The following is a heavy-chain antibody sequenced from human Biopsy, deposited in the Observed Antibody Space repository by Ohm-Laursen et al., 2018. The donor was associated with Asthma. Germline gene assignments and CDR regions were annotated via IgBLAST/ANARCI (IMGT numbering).Heavy chain of an antibody. J-gene: IGHJ6*02. CDR1: GGSVSTGSYY. CDR2: IHYTGSD. V-gene: IGHV4-61*01. CDR3: ARGPNYHGSGRAPIGMDV. D-gene: IGHD3-10*01. Sequence: SETLSLTCTVSGGSVSTGSYYWSWIRQPPGKGLEWLGYIHYTGSDNYNLTLKSRVTISVDTSKNQFSLRLNSVTAADTAVYYCARGPNYHGSGRAPIGMDVWGQGTTVTVSS.